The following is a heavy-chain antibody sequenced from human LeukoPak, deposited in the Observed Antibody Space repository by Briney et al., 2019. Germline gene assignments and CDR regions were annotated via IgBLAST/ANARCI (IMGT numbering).Heavy chain of an antibody. CDR3: ARPTGYSSYGMDV. V-gene: IGHV5-51*01. D-gene: IGHD6-19*01. Sequence: GESLKISCKGSGYSFTNYWIGWVRQMPGKGLEWMGIIYPGDSDTRYSPSFQGQVTISADKSISTAYLQWSSLKASDTAMYYCARPTGYSSYGMDVWGQGTTVTVSS. CDR1: GYSFTNYW. CDR2: IYPGDSDT. J-gene: IGHJ6*02.